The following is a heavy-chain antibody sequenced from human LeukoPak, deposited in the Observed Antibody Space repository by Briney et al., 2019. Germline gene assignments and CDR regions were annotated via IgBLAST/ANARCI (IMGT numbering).Heavy chain of an antibody. D-gene: IGHD4-17*01. Sequence: SETLSLTCVVSGDSFSSHYWTWIRQSPGKGLEWIGYISYIGSTNYNPSLKSRVTISIDTSKNQFSLKLRSVTAADTAVYYCARDLVTVTKGFDVWGQGTMVSVSS. V-gene: IGHV4-59*11. CDR2: ISYIGST. CDR1: GDSFSSHY. J-gene: IGHJ3*01. CDR3: ARDLVTVTKGFDV.